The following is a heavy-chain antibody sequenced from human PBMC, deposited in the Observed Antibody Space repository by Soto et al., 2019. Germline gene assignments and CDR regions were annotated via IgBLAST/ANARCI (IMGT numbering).Heavy chain of an antibody. CDR1: GLTFRNYF. D-gene: IGHD2-21*02. CDR3: ATLTAPTDY. Sequence: QVQLVESGGGLVKPGGSLRLSCVASGLTFRNYFMNWIRQAPGKGPEWLSYISSDESTVFYADSVKGRFTTPRDNAQNSVYQQMNSLRAEDTAVYYCATLTAPTDYWGQGSLVTVSS. J-gene: IGHJ4*02. V-gene: IGHV3-11*01. CDR2: ISSDESTV.